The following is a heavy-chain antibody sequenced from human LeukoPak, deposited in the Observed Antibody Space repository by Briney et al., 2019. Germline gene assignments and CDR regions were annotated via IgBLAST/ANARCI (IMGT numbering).Heavy chain of an antibody. J-gene: IGHJ6*02. CDR2: INTNTGNP. D-gene: IGHD5-18*01. Sequence: ASVKVSCKASGYTFTSYAMNWVRQAPGQGLEWMGWINTNTGNPTYAQGFTGRFVFSLDTSVSTAYLQISSLKAEDTAVYYCARVSAINYSYYYYYGMDVWGQGTTVTVSS. CDR1: GYTFTSYA. V-gene: IGHV7-4-1*02. CDR3: ARVSAINYSYYYYYGMDV.